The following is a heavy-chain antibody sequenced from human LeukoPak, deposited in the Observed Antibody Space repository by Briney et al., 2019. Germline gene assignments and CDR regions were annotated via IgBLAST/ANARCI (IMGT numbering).Heavy chain of an antibody. CDR3: AKGGNWNYFGDY. J-gene: IGHJ4*02. Sequence: GGSLRLSCAASGFTFSTYGITCVRQAPGKVLEWVSAISGSGGSTYYADSVKGRFTISRDNSKNTLYLQMNSLRAEDTAVYYCAKGGNWNYFGDYWGQGTLVTVSS. V-gene: IGHV3-23*01. CDR1: GFTFSTYG. CDR2: ISGSGGST. D-gene: IGHD1-7*01.